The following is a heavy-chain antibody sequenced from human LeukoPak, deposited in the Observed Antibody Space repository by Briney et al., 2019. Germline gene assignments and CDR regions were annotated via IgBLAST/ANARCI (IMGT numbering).Heavy chain of an antibody. CDR1: GFTFSSYA. CDR3: AKGRFDYYDSSGYYYGLVYFDY. J-gene: IGHJ4*02. CDR2: ISGSGGST. D-gene: IGHD3-22*01. Sequence: PGGSLRLSCAASGFTFSSYAMSWVRQAPGKGLEWVSAISGSGGSTYYVDSVKGRFTISRDNSKNTLYLQMNSLRAEDTAVYYCAKGRFDYYDSSGYYYGLVYFDYWGQGTLVTVSS. V-gene: IGHV3-23*01.